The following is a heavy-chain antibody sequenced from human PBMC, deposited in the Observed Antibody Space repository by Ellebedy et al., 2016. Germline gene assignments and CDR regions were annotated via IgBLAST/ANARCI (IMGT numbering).Heavy chain of an antibody. J-gene: IGHJ3*01. CDR2: ISIPGTTI. V-gene: IGHV3-11*01. CDR1: GFTFSDYY. CDR3: ARGWNCNGACTSGVGAFDF. Sequence: GESLKISCAASGFTFSDYYMTWIRQAPGEGLEWVSYISIPGTTIYYADSVKGRFTISRDNGKNSLYLQMNSLRADDTAVYYCARGWNCNGACTSGVGAFDFWGQGTVVTVSS. D-gene: IGHD2-15*01.